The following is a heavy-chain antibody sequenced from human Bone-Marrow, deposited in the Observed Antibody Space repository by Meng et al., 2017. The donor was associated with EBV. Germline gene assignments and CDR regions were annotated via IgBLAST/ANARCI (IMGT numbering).Heavy chain of an antibody. Sequence: QEQLVESGGXVVKPGGSXRLSCAASGFTFSDYYMSWIRQAPGKGLEWVSDISTSSSTIHYADSVKGRFTISRDNTNNSLYLQMNSLRADDTAVYYCARGNYVFDYWGQGALVTVSS. CDR3: ARGNYVFDY. D-gene: IGHD3-16*01. J-gene: IGHJ4*02. CDR1: GFTFSDYY. V-gene: IGHV3-11*01. CDR2: ISTSSSTI.